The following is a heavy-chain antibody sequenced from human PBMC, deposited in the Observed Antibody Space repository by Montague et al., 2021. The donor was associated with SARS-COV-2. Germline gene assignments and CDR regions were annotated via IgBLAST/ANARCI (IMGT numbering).Heavy chain of an antibody. CDR3: AKDHYASGKMGFFDL. J-gene: IGHJ2*01. CDR2: INWNSGSV. D-gene: IGHD3-16*01. CDR1: GFKFYDSA. V-gene: IGHV3-9*01. Sequence: SLRLSCAASGFKFYDSAMYWVRQAPGKGLEWVSGINWNSGSVDYADSVKGRFTISRDSTKNSLFLQMNSLRTEDTALYYCAKDHYASGKMGFFDLWGRGTLVTVSS.